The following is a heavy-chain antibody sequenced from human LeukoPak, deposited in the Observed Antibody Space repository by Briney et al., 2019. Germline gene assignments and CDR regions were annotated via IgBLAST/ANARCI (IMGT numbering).Heavy chain of an antibody. D-gene: IGHD3-10*01. Sequence: ASVKVSCKASGYTFTGYYMHWVRQAPGQGLEWMGWINPNSGGTNYAQKFQGRVTMTRDTSISTAYMELSRLRSDDTAVYYCARAPSIWFALHAFDIRGQGTMVTVSS. CDR1: GYTFTGYY. V-gene: IGHV1-2*02. CDR2: INPNSGGT. J-gene: IGHJ3*02. CDR3: ARAPSIWFALHAFDI.